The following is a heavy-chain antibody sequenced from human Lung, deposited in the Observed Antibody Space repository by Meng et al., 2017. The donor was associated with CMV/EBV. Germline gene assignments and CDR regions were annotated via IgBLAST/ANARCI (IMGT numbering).Heavy chain of an antibody. CDR1: RNL. V-gene: IGHV4-4*02. Sequence: RNLWAWDSPVPGRGLEWIGEIYHRGSTTSNTPLKSRVTISVDKFKTQFSLKLGSVTAADTAVYYWARIERRRILKYCGSDCSTTDYWGQGTLVTVSS. CDR2: IYHRGST. J-gene: IGHJ4*02. D-gene: IGHD2-21*02. CDR3: ARIERRRILKYCGSDCSTTDY.